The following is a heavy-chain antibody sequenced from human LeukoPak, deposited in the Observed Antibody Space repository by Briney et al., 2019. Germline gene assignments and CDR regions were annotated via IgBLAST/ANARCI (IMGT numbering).Heavy chain of an antibody. CDR2: INPTSGGT. CDR3: ARPVSYTWIYDAFDI. CDR1: GYTFTGYY. Sequence: ASVKVSCKASGYTFTGYYIHWVRQAPGHGLEWMGWINPTSGGTSYAQKFQGSVTMTTDTSTSTAYMDLSSLRPDDTAVYYCARPVSYTWIYDAFDIWGQGTMVTVSS. D-gene: IGHD2-2*02. J-gene: IGHJ3*02. V-gene: IGHV1-2*02.